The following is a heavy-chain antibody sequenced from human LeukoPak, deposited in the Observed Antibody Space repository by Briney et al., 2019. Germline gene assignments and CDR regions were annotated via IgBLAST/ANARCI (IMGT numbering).Heavy chain of an antibody. D-gene: IGHD2/OR15-2a*01. CDR1: GFTVGTNY. J-gene: IGHJ4*02. CDR3: TRDSRKESGIYYSDY. V-gene: IGHV3-66*01. Sequence: PGGSLRLSCAASGFTVGTNYMSWARQAPGKGLEWVSVIYSGGGTYYADSVKGRFAISRDNSNNILYLQMNSLRAEDTAVYYCTRDSRKESGIYYSDYWGQGTLVTVSS. CDR2: IYSGGGT.